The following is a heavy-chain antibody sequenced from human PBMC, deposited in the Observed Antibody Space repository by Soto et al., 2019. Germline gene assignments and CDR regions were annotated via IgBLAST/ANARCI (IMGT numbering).Heavy chain of an antibody. D-gene: IGHD6-13*01. CDR1: GGSISSGGYS. V-gene: IGHV4-30-2*01. Sequence: QLQLQESGSGLVKPSQTLSLTCAVSGGSISSGGYSWSWIRQPPWKGLEWIGYIYHSGSTYYNPAPKSRVTIAVERSKNQFSMKLSSVNAAETDVYYCAGGIAASLLGSWGPGTLVTVSS. CDR2: IYHSGST. J-gene: IGHJ5*02. CDR3: AGGIAASLLGS.